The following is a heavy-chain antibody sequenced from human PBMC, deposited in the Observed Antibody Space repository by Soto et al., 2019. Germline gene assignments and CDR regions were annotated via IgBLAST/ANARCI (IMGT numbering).Heavy chain of an antibody. V-gene: IGHV4-59*08. CDR3: ARHGAIYSNSWYDLDY. CDR2: MYNSGSA. CDR1: GGSLSSYY. D-gene: IGHD5-18*01. Sequence: PSETLSLTCTASGGSLSSYYWSWIRQPPGKGLEWVGYMYNSGSANYNPSLKSRVTISVDMSQNQFSLKLTSVTAADTAVYYCARHGAIYSNSWYDLDYWGQGTLVTVSS. J-gene: IGHJ4*02.